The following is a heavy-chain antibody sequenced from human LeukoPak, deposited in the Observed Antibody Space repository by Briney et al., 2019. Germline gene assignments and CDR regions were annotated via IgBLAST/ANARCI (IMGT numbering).Heavy chain of an antibody. V-gene: IGHV4-39*07. CDR3: ARPRRGAFDI. Sequence: SETLSLTCTVSGGSISSSPYYWGWIRQPPGKGLEWIGSIYYSGTTHYNPSLESRVTISVDTSKNQFSLKLASVTAADTAVYYCARPRRGAFDIWGQGTMVTVSS. CDR1: GGSISSSPYY. D-gene: IGHD3-10*01. CDR2: IYYSGTT. J-gene: IGHJ3*02.